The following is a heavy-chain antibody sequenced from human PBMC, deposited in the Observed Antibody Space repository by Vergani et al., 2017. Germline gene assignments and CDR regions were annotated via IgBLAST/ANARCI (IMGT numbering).Heavy chain of an antibody. CDR2: ISSSSSYI. Sequence: EVQLVESGGGLVKPGGSLRLSCAASGFTFSSYSMNWVRQAPGKGLEWVSSISSSSSYIYYADSVKGRFTISRDNAKNSLYLQMNSLRAEDTAVYYWAKGDYGDYGGVYWGQGTLVTVSS. V-gene: IGHV3-21*01. CDR3: AKGDYGDYGGVY. J-gene: IGHJ4*02. CDR1: GFTFSSYS. D-gene: IGHD4-17*01.